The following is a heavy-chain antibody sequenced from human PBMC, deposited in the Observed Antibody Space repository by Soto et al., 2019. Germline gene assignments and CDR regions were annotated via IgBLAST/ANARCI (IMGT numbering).Heavy chain of an antibody. CDR2: ISGSAITT. Sequence: EVQLLDSGGGLVQPGGSLRLSCAASGFTFSSYAMIWVRQAPGKGLEWVSAISGSAITTYYADSVKGRVTISRDNAKNALYLQMNSLRVEDTAVYYCAREIAARLWGKGTTVTVSS. D-gene: IGHD6-6*01. J-gene: IGHJ6*04. CDR3: AREIAARL. CDR1: GFTFSSYA. V-gene: IGHV3-23*01.